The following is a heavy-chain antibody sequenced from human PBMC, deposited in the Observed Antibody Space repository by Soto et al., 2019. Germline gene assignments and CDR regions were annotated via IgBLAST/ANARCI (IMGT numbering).Heavy chain of an antibody. CDR2: INPSGGST. CDR3: ARGLIYDSSGYLDFGPK. J-gene: IGHJ4*02. V-gene: IGHV1-46*01. D-gene: IGHD3-22*01. CDR1: GYTFTSYY. Sequence: ASVKVSCKASGYTFTSYYMHWVRQAPGQGFEWMGIINPSGGSTRYAQKFQGRVTMTRDTSTSTVYMELSSLRSEDTAVYYCARGLIYDSSGYLDFGPKWGQGTLVTVSS.